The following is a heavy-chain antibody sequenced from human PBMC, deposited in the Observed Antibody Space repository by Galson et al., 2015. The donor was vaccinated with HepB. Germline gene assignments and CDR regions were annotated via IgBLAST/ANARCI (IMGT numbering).Heavy chain of an antibody. CDR1: GFTFSSYS. CDR3: AKDGCDGNCYSQYYFDS. Sequence: SLRLSCAASGFTFSSYSMNWVRQAPGKGLEWVAVISYDGSNKYYADSVKGRLTISRDNSKNTLYLQMNSLRTEDTAIYYCAKDGCDGNCYSQYYFDSWGQGTLVTVSS. CDR2: ISYDGSNK. D-gene: IGHD2-21*02. J-gene: IGHJ4*02. V-gene: IGHV3-30*18.